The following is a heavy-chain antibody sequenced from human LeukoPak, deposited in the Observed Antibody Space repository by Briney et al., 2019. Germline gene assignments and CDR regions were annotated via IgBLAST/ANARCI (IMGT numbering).Heavy chain of an antibody. CDR2: IYYSGST. J-gene: IGHJ4*02. D-gene: IGHD4-11*01. V-gene: IGHV4-39*07. CDR1: GGSISSSSYY. Sequence: TSETLSLTCTVSGGSISSSSYYWGWIRQPPGKGLEWIGSIYYSGSTYYNPSLKSRVTISVDTSKNQFSLKLSSVTAADTAVYYCATLDPTDTREYYFDYWGQGTLVTVSS. CDR3: ATLDPTDTREYYFDY.